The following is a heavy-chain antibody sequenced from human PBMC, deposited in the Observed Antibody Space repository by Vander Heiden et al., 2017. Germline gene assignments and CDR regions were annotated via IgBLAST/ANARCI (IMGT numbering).Heavy chain of an antibody. CDR1: GGPFSSYA. CDR3: ARDRPTYYYDSSGYYYVDAFDI. V-gene: IGHV1-69*01. CDR2: IIPIFGTA. D-gene: IGHD3-22*01. J-gene: IGHJ3*02. Sequence: QVQLVQSGAEVKKPGSSVKVSCKASGGPFSSYAISWVRQAPGQGLEWMGGIIPIFGTANYAQKFQGRVTITADESTSTAYMELSSLRSEDTAVYYCARDRPTYYYDSSGYYYVDAFDIWGQGTMVTVSS.